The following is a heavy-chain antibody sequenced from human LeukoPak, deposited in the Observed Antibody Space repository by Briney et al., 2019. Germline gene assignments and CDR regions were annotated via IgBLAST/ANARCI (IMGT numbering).Heavy chain of an antibody. D-gene: IGHD5-12*01. J-gene: IGHJ6*02. CDR3: AKEERGYSGYDSYYYYGMDV. V-gene: IGHV3-9*01. CDR2: ISWNSGSI. Sequence: GGSLRLSCAASGFTFSSYAMSWVRQAPGKGLEWVSGISWNSGSIGYADSVKGRFTISRDNAKNSLYLQMNSLRAEDTALYYCAKEERGYSGYDSYYYYGMDVWGQGTTVTVSS. CDR1: GFTFSSYA.